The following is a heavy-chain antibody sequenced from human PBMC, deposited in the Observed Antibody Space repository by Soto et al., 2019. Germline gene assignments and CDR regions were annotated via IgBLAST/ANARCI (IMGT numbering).Heavy chain of an antibody. V-gene: IGHV3-21*01. D-gene: IGHD4-4*01. CDR1: GFTFSSYS. CDR3: ARDNYRSYHFDY. Sequence: GGSLRLSCAASGFTFSSYSMNWVRQAPGKGLEWVSSISSSSSYIYYADSVKGRFTISRDNAKNSLYLQMNSLRAEDTAVYYCARDNYRSYHFDYWGQGTLVTVSS. J-gene: IGHJ4*02. CDR2: ISSSSSYI.